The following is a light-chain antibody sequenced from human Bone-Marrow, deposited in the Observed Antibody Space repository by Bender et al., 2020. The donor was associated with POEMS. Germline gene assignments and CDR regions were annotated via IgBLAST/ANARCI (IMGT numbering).Light chain of an antibody. V-gene: IGLV2-14*03. CDR1: RSDIGGYNY. CDR3: SSFTSISTWV. CDR2: DVS. J-gene: IGLJ3*02. Sequence: QTALTQPASVSGSRGQSITISCTGSRSDIGGYNYVAWYQQNTGKAPKLIIYDVSSRPSGVSSRFSGSRSGNTASPTISGLQAEDEATFYCSSFTSISTWVFGGGTHLTVL.